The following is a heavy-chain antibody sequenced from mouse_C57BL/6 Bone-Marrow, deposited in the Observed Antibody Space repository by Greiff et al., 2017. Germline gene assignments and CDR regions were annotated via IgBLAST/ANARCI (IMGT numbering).Heavy chain of an antibody. CDR3: TRGGTTVVATRGPWFAY. CDR2: IDPETGGT. V-gene: IGHV1-15*01. Sequence: QVQLQQSGAELVRPGASVTLSCKASGYTFTDYEMHWVKQTPVHGLEWIGAIDPETGGTAYNQKFKGKAILTADKSSSTAYMELRSLTSEDSAVYYCTRGGTTVVATRGPWFAYWGQGTLVTVSA. J-gene: IGHJ3*01. D-gene: IGHD1-1*01. CDR1: GYTFTDYE.